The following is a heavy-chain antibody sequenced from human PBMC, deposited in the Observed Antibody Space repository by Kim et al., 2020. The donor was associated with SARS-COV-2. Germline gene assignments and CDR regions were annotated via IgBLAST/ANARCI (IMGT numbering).Heavy chain of an antibody. Sequence: SETLSLTCAVYGGSFSGYYWSWIRQPPGKGLEWIGEINHSGSTNYNPSLKSRVTISVDTSKNQFSLKLSSVTAADTAVYYCARGTGYSRRLAGPPAFDIWGQGTMVTVSS. V-gene: IGHV4-34*01. J-gene: IGHJ3*02. D-gene: IGHD6-13*01. CDR2: INHSGST. CDR1: GGSFSGYY. CDR3: ARGTGYSRRLAGPPAFDI.